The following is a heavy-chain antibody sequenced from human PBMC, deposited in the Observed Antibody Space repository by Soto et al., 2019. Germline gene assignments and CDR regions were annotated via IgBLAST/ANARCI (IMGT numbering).Heavy chain of an antibody. D-gene: IGHD3-3*01. CDR3: ARSVRRSGYQRPDY. Sequence: GESLKISCKGSGYSFSSYWIGWVRQMPGKGLEWMGFIDPADSDTTYSPSIQGQVTISVDRSINTAYLQWSSLTAADTAVYYCARSVRRSGYQRPDYWGQGTLVTVSS. CDR1: GYSFSSYW. J-gene: IGHJ4*02. CDR2: IDPADSDT. V-gene: IGHV5-51*01.